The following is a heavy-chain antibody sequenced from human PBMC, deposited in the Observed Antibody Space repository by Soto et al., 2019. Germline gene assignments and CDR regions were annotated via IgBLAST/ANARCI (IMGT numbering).Heavy chain of an antibody. D-gene: IGHD3-22*01. V-gene: IGHV1-18*01. Sequence: SVKLSCKASGYTFTSYGISCVRQAPGQGLEWMGWTSAYNGNTNYAQKLQGRVTMTTDTSASTAYMELRSLRSDDTAVYYCARELHYYDSSGYYCYFDYWGQGTLVTVSS. CDR3: ARELHYYDSSGYYCYFDY. CDR2: TSAYNGNT. CDR1: GYTFTSYG. J-gene: IGHJ4*02.